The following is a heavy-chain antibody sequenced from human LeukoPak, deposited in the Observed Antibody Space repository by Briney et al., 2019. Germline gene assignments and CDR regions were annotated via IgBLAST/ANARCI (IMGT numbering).Heavy chain of an antibody. J-gene: IGHJ4*02. D-gene: IGHD2/OR15-2a*01. V-gene: IGHV4-59*12. CDR3: ARENRRIDY. Sequence: SETLSLTCTVSGGSISNYYWSWIRQPPGKGLEWIAYINYSGNTDYNPSLKSRVTISVDTSKNLFSLKLSSVTAADTAVYYCARENRRIDYWGQGTLVTVSS. CDR1: GGSISNYY. CDR2: INYSGNT.